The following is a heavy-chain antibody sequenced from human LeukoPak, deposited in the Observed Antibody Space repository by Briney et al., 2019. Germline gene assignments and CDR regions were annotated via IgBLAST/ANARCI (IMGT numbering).Heavy chain of an antibody. CDR3: ARDGTRYCSSTSCPPGPAFDI. D-gene: IGHD2-2*01. V-gene: IGHV4-4*07. Sequence: SSETLSLTCTVSGGSISSYYWSWIRQPAGKGLEWIGRIYTSGSTNYNPSLKSRVTMSVDTFKNQFSLKLSSVTAADTAVYYCARDGTRYCSSTSCPPGPAFDIWGQGTMVTVSS. CDR2: IYTSGST. J-gene: IGHJ3*02. CDR1: GGSISSYY.